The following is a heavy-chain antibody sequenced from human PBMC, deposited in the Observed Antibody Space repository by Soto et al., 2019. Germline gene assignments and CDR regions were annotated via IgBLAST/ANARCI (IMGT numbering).Heavy chain of an antibody. Sequence: QVQLVQSGGEVKKTGASVKVSCKASSYTFTSYGISWVRQAPGQGLEWMGWISAYNGNTNYAQRLQGRVTMTTDTSTSTAYMELRSLRSDDTAVYYCSRPVTIFGGVAGRYFDLWGRGTLVTVSS. V-gene: IGHV1-18*01. D-gene: IGHD3-3*01. CDR3: SRPVTIFGGVAGRYFDL. CDR1: SYTFTSYG. CDR2: ISAYNGNT. J-gene: IGHJ2*01.